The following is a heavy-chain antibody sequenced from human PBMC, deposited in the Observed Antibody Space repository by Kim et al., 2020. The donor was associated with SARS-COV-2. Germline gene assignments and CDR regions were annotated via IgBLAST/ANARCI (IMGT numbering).Heavy chain of an antibody. D-gene: IGHD1-26*01. Sequence: YAGSVKVRCTTSRENAKDYLYLRMNSMRDEDTAVYYCARDYSGSYSLADYWGQGTLVTVSS. CDR3: ARDYSGSYSLADY. J-gene: IGHJ4*02. V-gene: IGHV3-48*02.